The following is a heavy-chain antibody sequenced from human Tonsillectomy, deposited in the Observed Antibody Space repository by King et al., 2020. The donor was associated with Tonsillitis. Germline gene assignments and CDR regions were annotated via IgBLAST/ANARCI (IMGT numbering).Heavy chain of an antibody. CDR3: AKDTQYYDFWSGPQENWFDP. V-gene: IGHV3-30*18. D-gene: IGHD3-3*01. Sequence: VQLVESGGGVVQPGRSLRLSCAASGFTFSGYGMHWVRQAPGKGLEGVTLKSYDGSKKYYADFGKGRFTISSDNSKNTLFLQMNSLRAEDTAIYYCAKDTQYYDFWSGPQENWFDPWGQGTLVTVSS. J-gene: IGHJ5*02. CDR1: GFTFSGYG. CDR2: KSYDGSKK.